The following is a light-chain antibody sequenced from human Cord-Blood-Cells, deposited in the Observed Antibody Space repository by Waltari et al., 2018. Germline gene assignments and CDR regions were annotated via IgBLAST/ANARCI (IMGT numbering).Light chain of an antibody. J-gene: IGKJ1*01. V-gene: IGKV3-15*01. CDR2: GAS. CDR3: QQYNNWRT. CDR1: QSVSSN. Sequence: EIVMTQSPATQSVSPGERATLACRASQSVSSNLAWYQHKPGQAPRLLIYGASTRATGIPARFSGSGSGTEFTLTISSLQSEDFAVYYCQQYNNWRTFGQGTKVEIK.